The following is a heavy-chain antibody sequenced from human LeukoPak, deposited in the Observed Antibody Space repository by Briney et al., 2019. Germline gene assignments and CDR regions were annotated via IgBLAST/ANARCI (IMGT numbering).Heavy chain of an antibody. Sequence: SETLSLTCTVSGGSISSGDYYWGWIRHPPGKGLEWIGYIYYSGSTYYNPSLKSRVTISVDTSKNQFSLKLSSVTAADTAVYYCDRGGSSWYFDYWGQGTLVTVSS. D-gene: IGHD6-13*01. CDR3: DRGGSSWYFDY. J-gene: IGHJ4*02. CDR2: IYYSGST. V-gene: IGHV4-30-4*08. CDR1: GGSISSGDYY.